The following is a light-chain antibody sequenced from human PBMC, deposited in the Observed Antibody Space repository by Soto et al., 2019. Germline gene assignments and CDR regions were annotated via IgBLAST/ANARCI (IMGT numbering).Light chain of an antibody. CDR2: GAS. V-gene: IGKV3-15*01. Sequence: EIVMTQSPATLSVSPGERATLSCRASRSLSTNVAWYQQKPGQAPRLLIYGASTRATGILTRFSGSGSGTEFTLTIHNLQSEDFAIYYCQQYNDWPTFGQGTKVEIK. J-gene: IGKJ1*01. CDR1: RSLSTN. CDR3: QQYNDWPT.